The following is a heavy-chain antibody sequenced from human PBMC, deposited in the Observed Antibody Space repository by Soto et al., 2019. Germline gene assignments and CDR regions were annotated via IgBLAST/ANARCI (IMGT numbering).Heavy chain of an antibody. J-gene: IGHJ5*02. CDR1: GFTFSDYG. V-gene: IGHV3-33*01. Sequence: QVQLVESGGGVVQPGRSLRLSCAASGFTFSDYGMHWVRQAPGKGLEWVAVIWYDGSNKYYADSVKGRFTISRDNFKTTLYLQMNSLRAEDTAVYYCARVRAAGTTSLFDPWGQGTRVTVSS. D-gene: IGHD1-7*01. CDR2: IWYDGSNK. CDR3: ARVRAAGTTSLFDP.